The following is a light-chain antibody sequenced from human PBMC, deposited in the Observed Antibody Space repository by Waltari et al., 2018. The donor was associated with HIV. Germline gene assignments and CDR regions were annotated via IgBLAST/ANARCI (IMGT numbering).Light chain of an antibody. CDR3: QHYTSSPTWT. J-gene: IGKJ1*01. Sequence: IVLTQTPGTQSLSPGERATFSCRASQSVSSDLAWYHQRPGQAPRLLIYGASTRATGIPDRFSGSGSGTDFTLTINSLEPEDFAVYYCQHYTSSPTWTFGQGTKVEIK. V-gene: IGKV3-20*01. CDR2: GAS. CDR1: QSVSSD.